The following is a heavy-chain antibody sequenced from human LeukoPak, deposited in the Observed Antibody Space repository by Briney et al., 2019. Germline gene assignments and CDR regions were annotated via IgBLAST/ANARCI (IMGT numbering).Heavy chain of an antibody. D-gene: IGHD2-2*01. CDR3: ARKDIVVVPAAIVGWFDP. CDR1: GGSFSGYY. CDR2: INHSGST. J-gene: IGHJ5*02. Sequence: PSETLSLTCAVYGGSFSGYYWSWTPHPPGKAVEWIGEINHSGSTNYHPPLKSRVTISVDTSKNKFSLKLSSGTAADTAVYYCARKDIVVVPAAIVGWFDPWGQGTLVTVSS. V-gene: IGHV4-34*01.